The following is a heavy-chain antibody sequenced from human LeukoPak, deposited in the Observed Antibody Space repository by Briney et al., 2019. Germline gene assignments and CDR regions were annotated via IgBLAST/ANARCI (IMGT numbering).Heavy chain of an antibody. V-gene: IGHV1-69*13. CDR3: ARDVWSHDSSGHVGFDY. CDR1: GGTFSSYA. D-gene: IGHD3-22*01. CDR2: IIPIFGTA. J-gene: IGHJ4*02. Sequence: ASVKVSCKASGGTFSSYAISWVRQAPGQGLEWMGGIIPIFGTANYAQKFQGRVTITADESTSTAYMELSSLRSEDTAVYYCARDVWSHDSSGHVGFDYWGQGTLVTVSS.